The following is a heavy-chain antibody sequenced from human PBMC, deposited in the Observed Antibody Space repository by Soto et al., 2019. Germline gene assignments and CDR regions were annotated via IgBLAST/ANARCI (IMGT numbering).Heavy chain of an antibody. Sequence: QVQLVESGGGVVQPGRSLRLSCAASGFTFSSYAMHWVRQAPGKGLEWVAVISYDGSNKYYADSVKGRFTISRDNSKNPLYLQMNSLRAEDTAVYYCARGARALDPWGQGTLVTVSS. J-gene: IGHJ5*02. V-gene: IGHV3-30-3*01. CDR1: GFTFSSYA. CDR3: ARGARALDP. D-gene: IGHD3-10*01. CDR2: ISYDGSNK.